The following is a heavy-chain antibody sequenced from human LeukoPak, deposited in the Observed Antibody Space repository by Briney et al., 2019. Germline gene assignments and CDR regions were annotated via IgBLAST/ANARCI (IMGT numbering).Heavy chain of an antibody. CDR2: IYTSGST. V-gene: IGHV4-4*07. CDR1: GGSISSYY. Sequence: SETLSLTCTVSGGSISSYYWSWIRQPAGKGLEWIGRIYTSGSTNYNPSLKSRVTMSVDTSKNQFSLKLSSVTAADTAVYYCARDYYYYDSSGQPEDFDYWGQEPWSPSPQ. J-gene: IGHJ4*01. D-gene: IGHD3-22*01. CDR3: ARDYYYYDSSGQPEDFDY.